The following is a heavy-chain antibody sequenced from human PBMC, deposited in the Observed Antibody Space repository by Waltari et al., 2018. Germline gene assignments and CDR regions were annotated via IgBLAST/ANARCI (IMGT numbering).Heavy chain of an antibody. CDR2: MNPNSGNT. Sequence: QVQLVQSGAEVKKPVASVKVSCKASGYTFTSYDINWVRQATGQGLEWMGWMNPNSGNTGYAQKFQGRVTITRNTSISTAYMELSSLRSEDTAVYYCAREVRDGYNTRFDYWGQGTLVTVSS. J-gene: IGHJ4*02. CDR1: GYTFTSYD. CDR3: AREVRDGYNTRFDY. D-gene: IGHD5-12*01. V-gene: IGHV1-8*03.